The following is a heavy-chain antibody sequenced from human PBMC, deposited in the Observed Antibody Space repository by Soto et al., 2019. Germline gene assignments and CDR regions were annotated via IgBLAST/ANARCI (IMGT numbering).Heavy chain of an antibody. Sequence: PGGSLRLSCAASGFTFSSYAMSWVRQAPGKGLEWVSAISGSGGSTYCADSVKGRFTISRDNSKNTLYLQMNSLRAEDTAVYYCAKAYYGGYFHFDYWGQGTLVTVSS. J-gene: IGHJ4*02. CDR3: AKAYYGGYFHFDY. V-gene: IGHV3-23*01. CDR2: ISGSGGST. CDR1: GFTFSSYA. D-gene: IGHD1-26*01.